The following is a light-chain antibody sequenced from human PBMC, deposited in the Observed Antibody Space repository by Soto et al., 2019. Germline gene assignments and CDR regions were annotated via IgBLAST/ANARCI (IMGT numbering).Light chain of an antibody. Sequence: QSALTQPASVSGSPGQSITISCTGTSSDVGAYIFVSWYQQHPGKAPKLMIYDIINRPSGVSNRFSGSKSGNTACLTISGLQAEDESDYYCVSFTTSRYYVFGTGTKVTVL. CDR1: SSDVGAYIF. V-gene: IGLV2-14*03. J-gene: IGLJ1*01. CDR3: VSFTTSRYYV. CDR2: DII.